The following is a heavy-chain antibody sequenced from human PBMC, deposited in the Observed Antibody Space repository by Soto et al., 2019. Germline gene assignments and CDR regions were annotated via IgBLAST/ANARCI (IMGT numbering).Heavy chain of an antibody. CDR3: TRRSDYGDYKQEYYYYYGMDV. J-gene: IGHJ6*02. Sequence: PGGSLGLSCAASGFTFSGSAMHWVRQASGKGLEWVGRIRSKANSYATAYAASVKGRFTISRDDSKNTAYLQMNSLKTEDTAVYYCTRRSDYGDYKQEYYYYYGMDVWGQGTTVTVSS. V-gene: IGHV3-73*01. CDR2: IRSKANSYAT. D-gene: IGHD4-17*01. CDR1: GFTFSGSA.